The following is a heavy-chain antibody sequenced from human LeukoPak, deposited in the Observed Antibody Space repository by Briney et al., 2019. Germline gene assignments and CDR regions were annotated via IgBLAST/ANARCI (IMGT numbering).Heavy chain of an antibody. V-gene: IGHV4-59*01. D-gene: IGHD5-18*01. CDR2: IYYTGST. J-gene: IGHJ4*02. CDR3: ARRPGYYYFQQ. Sequence: PSETLSFTCTVSGGTISSFYWSWIRQPPGKGLEWIGYIYYTGSTNYNPSLKSRVTISVDTSKKQFSLKLSSVTAADTAVYYCARRPGYYYFQQWRQGTLVTVSS. CDR1: GGTISSFY.